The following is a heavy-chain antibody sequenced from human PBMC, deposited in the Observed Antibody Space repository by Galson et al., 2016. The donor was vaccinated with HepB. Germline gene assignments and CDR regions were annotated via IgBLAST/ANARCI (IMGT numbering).Heavy chain of an antibody. J-gene: IGHJ2*01. CDR1: GFTLSNSA. V-gene: IGHV3-23*01. D-gene: IGHD3-3*01. CDR3: AKDQTTYDPGWYFDI. CDR2: ISGSGDSA. Sequence: SLRLSCAASGFTLSNSAMHWVRQAPGKGLEWVSGISGSGDSAYYGDSVKGRFSISSDNSKNTLSLQMNSLRADDPAVYFCAKDQTTYDPGWYFDIWGRGTLVTVSS.